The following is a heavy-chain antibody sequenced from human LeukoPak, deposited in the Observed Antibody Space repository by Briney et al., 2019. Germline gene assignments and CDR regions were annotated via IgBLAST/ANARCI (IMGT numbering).Heavy chain of an antibody. J-gene: IGHJ4*02. CDR2: IYPGDSDS. CDR3: ARLSNYYGSGLLVDFDY. D-gene: IGHD3-10*01. CDR1: GYSFTSYW. Sequence: GESLKISCKGSGYSFTSYWIGWVRQMPGKGLEWMGIIYPGDSDSRCSPSFQGQVTISADKSISTTFLQWSSLRASDTAMYYCARLSNYYGSGLLVDFDYWGQGTLVTVSS. V-gene: IGHV5-51*01.